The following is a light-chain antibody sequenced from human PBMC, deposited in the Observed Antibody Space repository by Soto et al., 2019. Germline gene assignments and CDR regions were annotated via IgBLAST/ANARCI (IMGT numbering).Light chain of an antibody. CDR3: SSYTGSNTWV. V-gene: IGLV2-14*03. CDR1: SSDVGAYLY. CDR2: DIT. J-gene: IGLJ3*02. Sequence: QSVLTQPASVSGSPGQSITISCTGTSSDVGAYLYVSWYQQHPGKAPKVMIYDITNRPSGVSNRFSGSRSGNTASLTISGLQAEDEADYYCSSYTGSNTWVFGGGTKLTVL.